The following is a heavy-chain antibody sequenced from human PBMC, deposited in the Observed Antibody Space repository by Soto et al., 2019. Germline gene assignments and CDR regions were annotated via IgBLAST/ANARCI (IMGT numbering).Heavy chain of an antibody. CDR2: ISSSSSYI. CDR1: GFTFSSYS. CDR3: ARDGLYLWGYSGYYGSTRDDAFDI. Sequence: EVQLVESGGGLVKPGGSLRLSCAASGFTFSSYSMNWVRQAPGKGLEWVSSISSSSSYIYYADSVKGRFTISRDNAKNSLYLQMNSLRAEDTAVYYCARDGLYLWGYSGYYGSTRDDAFDIWGQGTMVTVSS. V-gene: IGHV3-21*01. D-gene: IGHD3-22*01. J-gene: IGHJ3*02.